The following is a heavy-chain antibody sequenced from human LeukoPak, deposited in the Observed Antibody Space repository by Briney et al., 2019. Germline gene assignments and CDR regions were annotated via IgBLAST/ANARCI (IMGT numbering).Heavy chain of an antibody. CDR3: ARVLAYCGGDCYTNAFDI. CDR1: GFTFSSYS. CDR2: ISSSSSYI. J-gene: IGHJ3*02. D-gene: IGHD2-21*02. Sequence: GGSLRLSCAASGFTFSSYSMNWVRQAPGKGLGWVSSISSSSSYIYYADSVKGRFTISRDNAKNSLYLQMNSLRAEDTAVYYCARVLAYCGGDCYTNAFDIWGQGTMVTVSS. V-gene: IGHV3-21*01.